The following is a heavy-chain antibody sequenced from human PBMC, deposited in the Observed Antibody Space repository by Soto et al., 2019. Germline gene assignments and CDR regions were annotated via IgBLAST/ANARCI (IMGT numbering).Heavy chain of an antibody. V-gene: IGHV3-21*01. J-gene: IGHJ5*02. CDR3: ARAWNYENWFDP. CDR2: ISSSSSKI. CDR1: GFIFSNYN. Sequence: EVQLVESGGGLVKPGGSLRLSWAGAGFIFSNYNMNWVRQAPGKGLEWVSSISSSSSKIYYADSVKGRFTISRDNAKNSLYLQMNSLRAEDTAVYYCARAWNYENWFDPWGQGTLVTVSS. D-gene: IGHD1-7*01.